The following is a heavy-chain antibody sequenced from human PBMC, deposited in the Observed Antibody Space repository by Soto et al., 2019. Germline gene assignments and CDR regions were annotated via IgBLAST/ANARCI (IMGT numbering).Heavy chain of an antibody. CDR2: IYPGDSDT. CDR3: ARPPDYGGNSDAFDI. V-gene: IGHV5-51*01. D-gene: IGHD4-17*01. CDR1: GYSFTSYW. J-gene: IGHJ3*02. Sequence: GESLKISCKRSGYSFTSYWIGWVRQMPGKGLEWMGIIYPGDSDTRYSPSFQGQVTISADKSISTAYLQWSSLKASDTAMYYCARPPDYGGNSDAFDIWGQGTMVTVSS.